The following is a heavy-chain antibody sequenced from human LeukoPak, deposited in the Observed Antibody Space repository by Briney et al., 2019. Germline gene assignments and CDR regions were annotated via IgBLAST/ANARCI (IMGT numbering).Heavy chain of an antibody. J-gene: IGHJ6*02. V-gene: IGHV1-18*01. CDR2: ISAYNGNT. CDR3: ARDLGTPYYYYGMDV. Sequence: GASVKVSCKASGYTFTSYGISWVRQAPRQGLEWMGWISAYNGNTNYAQKLQGRVTMTTDTSTSTAYMELRSLRSDDTAVYYCARDLGTPYYYYGMDVWGQGTTVTVSS. CDR1: GYTFTSYG. D-gene: IGHD7-27*01.